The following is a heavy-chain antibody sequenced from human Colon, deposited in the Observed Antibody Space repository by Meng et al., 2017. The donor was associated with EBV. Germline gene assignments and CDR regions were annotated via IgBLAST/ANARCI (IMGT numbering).Heavy chain of an antibody. CDR1: GYTFTRYP. CDR3: GTLKYTSGFYGPAY. J-gene: IGHJ4*02. Sequence: QGQLVQSVAELKNPGASVKVSCKASGYTFTRYPMNWVRQAPGQGLEWMGWISTNTGNPTYAQGFTGRFVFSVDTSVSTAYLQISSLKAEDTAVYYCGTLKYTSGFYGPAYWGQGALVTVSS. CDR2: ISTNTGNP. D-gene: IGHD6-19*01. V-gene: IGHV7-4-1*02.